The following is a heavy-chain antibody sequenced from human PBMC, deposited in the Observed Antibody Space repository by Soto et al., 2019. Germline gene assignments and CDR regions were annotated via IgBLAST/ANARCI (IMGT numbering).Heavy chain of an antibody. Sequence: GGSLRLSCAASGFTFSSYWMSWVRQAPGKGLEWVANIKQDGSEKYYVDSVKGRFTISRDNAKNSLYLQMNSLRAEDTAVYYCARDLSDLPAAETYDVWGKGTTVTVSS. CDR2: IKQDGSEK. CDR1: GFTFSSYW. CDR3: ARDLSDLPAAETYDV. V-gene: IGHV3-7*01. D-gene: IGHD2-2*01. J-gene: IGHJ6*04.